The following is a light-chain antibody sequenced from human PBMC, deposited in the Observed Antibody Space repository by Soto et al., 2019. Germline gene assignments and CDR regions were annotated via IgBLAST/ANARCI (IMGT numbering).Light chain of an antibody. CDR3: QQYASSPGT. Sequence: EIMLTQSPGTLSLSPGEGATLSCRASQSVISSYLAWYQQKHGQAPRLLIYGASSRATGIPDRFSGSGSGTDFSLTISRLEPEDFAVYYCQQYASSPGTFGQGTKVEIK. V-gene: IGKV3-20*01. CDR2: GAS. CDR1: QSVISSY. J-gene: IGKJ1*01.